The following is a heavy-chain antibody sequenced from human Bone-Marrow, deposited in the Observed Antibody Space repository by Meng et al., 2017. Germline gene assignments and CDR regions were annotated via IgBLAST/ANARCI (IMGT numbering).Heavy chain of an antibody. D-gene: IGHD6-13*01. Sequence: GESLKISCAASGFTFSSYAMHWVRQAPGKGLEWVAVISYDGSNKYYADSVKGRFTISRDNSKNTLYLQMNSLRAEDTAVYYCARDHYSRQMGINDWGQGTLVTISS. CDR2: ISYDGSNK. CDR1: GFTFSSYA. J-gene: IGHJ4*02. CDR3: ARDHYSRQMGIND. V-gene: IGHV3-30*04.